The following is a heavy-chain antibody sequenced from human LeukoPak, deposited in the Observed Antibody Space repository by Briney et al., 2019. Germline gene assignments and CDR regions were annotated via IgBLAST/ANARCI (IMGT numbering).Heavy chain of an antibody. CDR2: IYSGGST. J-gene: IGHJ4*02. V-gene: IGHV3-53*01. D-gene: IGHD1-26*01. Sequence: PAGSLRLSCAASGFTVSYNYIDWVRQAPRKGLELVSVIYSGGSTYYADSVEGRFTISRDNSKNTVYLQMNSLRAEDTAVYYCTRWECYLGALDCWGQGTLVTVSS. CDR1: GFTVSYNY. CDR3: TRWECYLGALDC.